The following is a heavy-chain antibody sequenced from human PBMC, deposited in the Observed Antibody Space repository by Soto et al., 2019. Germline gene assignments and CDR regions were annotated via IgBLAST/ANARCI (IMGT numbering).Heavy chain of an antibody. D-gene: IGHD3-10*01. J-gene: IGHJ4*02. Sequence: QVQLVQSGAEVKKPGASVKVSCKASGYTFTSYGISWVRQAPGQGLEWMGWISAYNGNTNHAQKLQGRVTMTTDTSTSTAYMELRSLRSDDTAVYYCASDPSSLWFGVPIAADYWGQGTLVTVSS. CDR2: ISAYNGNT. CDR1: GYTFTSYG. V-gene: IGHV1-18*01. CDR3: ASDPSSLWFGVPIAADY.